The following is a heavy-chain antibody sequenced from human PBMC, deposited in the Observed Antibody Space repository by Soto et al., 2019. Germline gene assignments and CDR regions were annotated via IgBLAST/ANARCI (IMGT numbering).Heavy chain of an antibody. CDR3: ARGGYGGLRFDY. CDR1: GFTFSSYA. D-gene: IGHD4-17*01. CDR2: ISYDGSNK. Sequence: GGSLRLSCAASGFTFSSYAMHWVRQAPGKGLEWVAVISYDGSNKYYADSVKGRFTISRDNSKNTLYLQMNSLRAEDTAVYYCARGGYGGLRFDYWGQGTLVPVSP. J-gene: IGHJ4*02. V-gene: IGHV3-30-3*01.